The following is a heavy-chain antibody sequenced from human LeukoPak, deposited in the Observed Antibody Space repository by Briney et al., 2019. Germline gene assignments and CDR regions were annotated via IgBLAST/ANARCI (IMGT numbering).Heavy chain of an antibody. Sequence: GRSLRLSCAASGFTFSSYTMHWVRQAPGKGLEYVSGISSTGGSTFYADSVKGRFTISRDNSKNTLYLQMGSLRAEDMAVYYCARDSYSGQRWDYFDYWGQGTLVTVSS. CDR1: GFTFSSYT. J-gene: IGHJ4*02. CDR3: ARDSYSGQRWDYFDY. CDR2: ISSTGGST. D-gene: IGHD6-19*01. V-gene: IGHV3-64*02.